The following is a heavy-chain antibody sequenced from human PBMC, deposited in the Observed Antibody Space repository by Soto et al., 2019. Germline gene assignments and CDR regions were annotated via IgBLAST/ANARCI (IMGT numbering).Heavy chain of an antibody. CDR2: IHYSGST. V-gene: IGHV4-59*01. Sequence: PSETLSLTCTVSGGSIYSYYWTWIRQPPGKGLEWIGYIHYSGSTKYNPSLKSRVTISVDTSKNQFSLKLSSVTAADTAVYYCASYDPALYYYGMDVWGQGTTVTVSS. CDR3: ASYDPALYYYGMDV. J-gene: IGHJ6*02. CDR1: GGSIYSYY. D-gene: IGHD5-12*01.